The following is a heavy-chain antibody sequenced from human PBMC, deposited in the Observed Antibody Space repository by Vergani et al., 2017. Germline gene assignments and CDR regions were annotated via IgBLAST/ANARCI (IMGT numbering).Heavy chain of an antibody. V-gene: IGHV3-33*01. CDR2: IWYDGSNK. CDR3: ARDSSGYDAFDI. CDR1: GFTFSSYG. Sequence: QVQLVESGGGVVQPGRSLRLSCAASGFTFSSYGMHWVRPAPGKGLEWVAVIWYDGSNKYYADSVKGRFTISRDNSKNTLYLQMNSLRAEDTAVYYCARDSSGYDAFDIWGQGTMVTVSS. D-gene: IGHD5-12*01. J-gene: IGHJ3*02.